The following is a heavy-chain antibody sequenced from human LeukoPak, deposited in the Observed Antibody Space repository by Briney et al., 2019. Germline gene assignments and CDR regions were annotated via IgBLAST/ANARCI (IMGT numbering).Heavy chain of an antibody. Sequence: SVKVSCKASGGTFSSYAISWVRQAPGQGLEWMGGIIPIFGTANYAQKFQGRVTITAGESTSTAYMELSSLRSEDTAVYYCAREDYGGNLFDYWGQGTLVTVSS. CDR3: AREDYGGNLFDY. CDR2: IIPIFGTA. D-gene: IGHD4-23*01. J-gene: IGHJ4*02. CDR1: GGTFSSYA. V-gene: IGHV1-69*13.